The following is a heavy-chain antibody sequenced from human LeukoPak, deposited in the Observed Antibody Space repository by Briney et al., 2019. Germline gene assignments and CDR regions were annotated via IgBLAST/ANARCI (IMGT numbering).Heavy chain of an antibody. D-gene: IGHD2-2*01. V-gene: IGHV4-59*08. Sequence: SETLSLTCTVSGGSISSYYWSWIRQPPGKGLEWIGYIYYSGRTNYNPSLKSRVTISVDTSKNQFSLKLSSVTAADTAVYYCARHGSPGVVPAAARYGMDVWGQGTTVTVSS. CDR3: ARHGSPGVVPAAARYGMDV. CDR2: IYYSGRT. CDR1: GGSISSYY. J-gene: IGHJ6*02.